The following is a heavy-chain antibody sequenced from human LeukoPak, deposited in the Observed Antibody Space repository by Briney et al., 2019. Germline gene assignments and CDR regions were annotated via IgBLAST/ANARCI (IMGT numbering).Heavy chain of an antibody. V-gene: IGHV4-59*01. CDR1: GGSISSYY. CDR2: IYYSGST. J-gene: IGHJ4*02. Sequence: SETLSLTCTVSGGSISSYYWSWIRQPPGKGLEWIGYIYYSGSTNYNPSLKSRVTISVDTSKNQFSLKLSSVTAADTAVYYCARSSAYYDYVRGSYRPRYYFDYWGQGTLVTVSS. D-gene: IGHD3-16*01. CDR3: ARSSAYYDYVRGSYRPRYYFDY.